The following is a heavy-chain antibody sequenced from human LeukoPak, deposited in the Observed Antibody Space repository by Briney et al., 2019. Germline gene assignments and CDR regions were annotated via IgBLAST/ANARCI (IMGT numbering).Heavy chain of an antibody. V-gene: IGHV3-30*04. CDR1: GFIFRTYA. Sequence: GGSLRLSCAASGFIFRTYAMHWVRQAPGKGLAWVAVISFDGGKEYYVDSVRGRFTISRDNSKNTLHLQMNSLRPEDTAVYYCARSVRYDLWSGLDYWGQGALVAVPS. CDR2: ISFDGGKE. D-gene: IGHD3-3*01. J-gene: IGHJ4*02. CDR3: ARSVRYDLWSGLDY.